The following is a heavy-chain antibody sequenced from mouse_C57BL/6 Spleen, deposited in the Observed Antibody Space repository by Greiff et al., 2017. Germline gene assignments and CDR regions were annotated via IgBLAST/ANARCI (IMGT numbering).Heavy chain of an antibody. Sequence: VKLMESGPGLVQPSQSLSITCTVSGFSLTSYGVHWVRQPPGKGLEWLGVIWSGGSTDYTAAFISRLSISKDNSKSQVFFKRNSLQADDTAIYYCAKNSYYSNPFAYGGQRSLVTVSA. CDR2: IWSGGST. CDR3: AKNSYYSNPFAY. J-gene: IGHJ3*01. V-gene: IGHV2-4*01. D-gene: IGHD2-5*01. CDR1: GFSLTSYG.